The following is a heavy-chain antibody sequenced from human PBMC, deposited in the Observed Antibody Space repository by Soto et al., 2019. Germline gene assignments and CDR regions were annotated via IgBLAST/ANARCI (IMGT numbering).Heavy chain of an antibody. V-gene: IGHV2-26*01. CDR2: IFSNDEK. J-gene: IGHJ6*03. Sequence: SGPTLVNPTETLTLTCTVSGFSLSNARMGVSWIRQPPGKALEWLAHIFSNDEKSYSTSLKSRLTISEDTSKSQVVLTMTNMDPVDTATYYCARIRAAYSSSWHDPRLNYYYCMDVWGKGTTVTVSS. CDR1: GFSLSNARMG. D-gene: IGHD6-13*01. CDR3: ARIRAAYSSSWHDPRLNYYYCMDV.